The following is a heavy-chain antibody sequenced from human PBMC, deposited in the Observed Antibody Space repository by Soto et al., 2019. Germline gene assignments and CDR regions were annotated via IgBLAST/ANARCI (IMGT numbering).Heavy chain of an antibody. J-gene: IGHJ4*02. CDR3: ARGPAWLRWEGPGFDY. Sequence: GGSLRLSCAASGFTFSSYGMHWVRQAPGKGLEWVAVIWYDGSNKYYADSVKGRFTISRDNSKNTLYLQMNSLRAEDTAVYYCARGPAWLRWEGPGFDYWGQGTLVTVSS. CDR1: GFTFSSYG. V-gene: IGHV3-33*01. D-gene: IGHD4-17*01. CDR2: IWYDGSNK.